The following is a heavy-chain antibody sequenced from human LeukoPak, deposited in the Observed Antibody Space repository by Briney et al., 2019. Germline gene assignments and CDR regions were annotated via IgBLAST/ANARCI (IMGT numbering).Heavy chain of an antibody. J-gene: IGHJ6*02. V-gene: IGHV3-21*01. CDR3: ARVLLWFGEALDYGMDV. D-gene: IGHD3-10*01. CDR2: IISSSTYL. CDR1: GFTFSSYN. Sequence: PGGALRLSCAASGFTFSSYNMNWVRQAPGKGLEWVSFIISSSTYLYNAHSVKGRFTISRDNAKNSLYLQMNSLRVEDTAVYYCARVLLWFGEALDYGMDVWGQGTTVTVS.